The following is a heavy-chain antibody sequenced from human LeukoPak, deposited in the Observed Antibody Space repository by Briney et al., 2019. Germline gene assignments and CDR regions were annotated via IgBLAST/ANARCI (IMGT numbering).Heavy chain of an antibody. V-gene: IGHV3-48*03. CDR2: ISSSGSTI. CDR3: ARARYSSSWYADY. CDR1: GFTFSSYE. J-gene: IGHJ4*02. D-gene: IGHD6-13*01. Sequence: GGSLRLSCAASGFTFSSYEMNWVRQAPGKGLEWVSYISSSGSTIYYADSVKGRFTISRDNAKNSLYLQMNSLRAEDTAVYYCARARYSSSWYADYWGQGTLVTVSS.